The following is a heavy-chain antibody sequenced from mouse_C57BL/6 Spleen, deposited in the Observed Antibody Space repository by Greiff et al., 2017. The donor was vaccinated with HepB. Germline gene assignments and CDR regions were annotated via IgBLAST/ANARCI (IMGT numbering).Heavy chain of an antibody. D-gene: IGHD1-1*01. CDR1: GYAFTNYL. CDR3: AREAPGSSYFDY. J-gene: IGHJ2*01. Sequence: VQLQESGAELVRPGPSVKVSCKASGYAFTNYLIEWVKQRPGQGLEWIGVINPGSGGTNYNEKFKGKATLTADKSSSTAYMQLSSLTSEDSAVYFCAREAPGSSYFDYWGQGTTLTVSS. CDR2: INPGSGGT. V-gene: IGHV1-54*01.